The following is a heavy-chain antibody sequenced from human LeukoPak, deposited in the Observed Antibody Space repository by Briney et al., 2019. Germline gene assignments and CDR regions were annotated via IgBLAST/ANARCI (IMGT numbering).Heavy chain of an antibody. D-gene: IGHD6-13*01. CDR3: AKGGSWDL. J-gene: IGHJ5*02. Sequence: GGSLRLSCAASGFTLSSYGMHWVRQAPGKGLEWVAVISYDGSNKYYADSVKGRFTISRDNSKHTLYLQMNSLRAEDTAVYYCAKGGSWDLWGQGTLVTVSS. V-gene: IGHV3-30*18. CDR1: GFTLSSYG. CDR2: ISYDGSNK.